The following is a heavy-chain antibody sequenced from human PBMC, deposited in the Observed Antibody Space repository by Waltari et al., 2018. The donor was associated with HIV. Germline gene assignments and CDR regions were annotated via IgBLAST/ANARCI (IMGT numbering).Heavy chain of an antibody. CDR2: LNAANGDT. D-gene: IGHD3-10*01. J-gene: IGHJ3*02. V-gene: IGHV1-3*01. Sequence: QVQLVQSGAEVKKPGASVRVSCKASGYSFSKFAMHWVLLAPGQGLEWMAWLNAANGDTKYSQIFQGRVTITRDTSASTAYMDLSSLRSEDTAVYYCVRGREYTGSYSAFDIWGQGTMITVS. CDR3: VRGREYTGSYSAFDI. CDR1: GYSFSKFA.